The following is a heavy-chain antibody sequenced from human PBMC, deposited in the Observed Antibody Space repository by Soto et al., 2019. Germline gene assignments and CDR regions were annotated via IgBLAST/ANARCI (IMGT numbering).Heavy chain of an antibody. CDR3: ARQRMITRTKYGMDI. CDR1: GYSFTSYW. V-gene: IGHV5-10-1*01. Sequence: EVQLVQSGAEVKKPGVSLRISCKGSGYSFTSYWISWVRQMPGKGLEWMGRIDPSDSYTNYSPSFQGHVTIPADKSISTANLQWSTLQAPETAKYYCARQRMITRTKYGMDIWGQGATVYVSS. J-gene: IGHJ6*01. D-gene: IGHD3-16*01. CDR2: IDPSDSYT.